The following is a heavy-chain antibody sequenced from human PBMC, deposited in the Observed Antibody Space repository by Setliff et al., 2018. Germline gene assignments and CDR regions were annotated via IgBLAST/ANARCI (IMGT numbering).Heavy chain of an antibody. CDR1: GGSISPYF. D-gene: IGHD5-18*01. CDR3: VRDRTAYSYGLDV. Sequence: SETLSLTCTVSGGSISPYFWSWIRQPPGKGLEWIGYTYHNGNTNFNPSLKTRVTMSVDPSKNQFALNLRSVTAADTAVYYCVRDRTAYSYGLDVWAQGTTVTVSS. CDR2: TYHNGNT. V-gene: IGHV4-59*01. J-gene: IGHJ6*02.